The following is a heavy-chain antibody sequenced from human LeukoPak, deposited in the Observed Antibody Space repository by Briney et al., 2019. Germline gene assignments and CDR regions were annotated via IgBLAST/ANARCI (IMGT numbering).Heavy chain of an antibody. CDR1: GFPFSSYE. CDR3: ARDSVGDLLDY. V-gene: IGHV3-48*03. J-gene: IGHJ4*02. CDR2: IDSSGITI. D-gene: IGHD4-17*01. Sequence: GGSLRLSCAGSGFPFSSYEMNWLRQAPGKGLEWVSHIDSSGITIYYGHSVKGRFTISRDNAKNSIYLQMDRLRVEDTAIYYCARDSVGDLLDYWGQGTPVTVSS.